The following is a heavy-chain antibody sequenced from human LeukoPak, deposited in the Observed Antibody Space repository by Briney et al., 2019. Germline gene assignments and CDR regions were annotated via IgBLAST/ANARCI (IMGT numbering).Heavy chain of an antibody. J-gene: IGHJ4*02. V-gene: IGHV4-34*01. CDR3: ATDSRVPY. D-gene: IGHD3-22*01. CDR1: GGSFSGYY. CDR2: INHSGST. Sequence: PSETLSLTCAVYGGSFSGYYWSWIRQPPGKGLEWIGEINHSGSTNYNPSLKSRVTISVDTSKNQFSLKLSSVTAADTAVYYCATDSRVPYWGQGTLVTVSS.